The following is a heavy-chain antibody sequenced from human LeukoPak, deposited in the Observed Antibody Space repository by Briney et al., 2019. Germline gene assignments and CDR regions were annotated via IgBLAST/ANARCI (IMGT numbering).Heavy chain of an antibody. CDR3: ASNPGPFDY. V-gene: IGHV3-30-3*01. Sequence: GGSLRLSCAASGFTFSSYWMHWVRQAPGKGLEWVAVISYDGSNKYYADSVKGRFTISRDNSKNTLYLQMNSLRAEDTAVYYCASNPGPFDYWGQGTLVTVSS. CDR2: ISYDGSNK. J-gene: IGHJ4*02. CDR1: GFTFSSYW.